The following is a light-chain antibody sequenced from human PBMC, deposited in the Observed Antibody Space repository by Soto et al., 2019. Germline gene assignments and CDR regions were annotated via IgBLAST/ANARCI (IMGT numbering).Light chain of an antibody. Sequence: QSVLTQPPSVSGAPGPRVTISCTGGSSNIGAGYDVHWYQQLPGTAPKLVIYGNSNRPSGVPARFSGSKSGTSSSPAITRLRAEDEAAYYRQPYDNSLSGSVLFGGGTKLTVL. CDR3: QPYDNSLSGSVL. CDR1: SSNIGAGYD. J-gene: IGLJ2*01. V-gene: IGLV1-40*01. CDR2: GNS.